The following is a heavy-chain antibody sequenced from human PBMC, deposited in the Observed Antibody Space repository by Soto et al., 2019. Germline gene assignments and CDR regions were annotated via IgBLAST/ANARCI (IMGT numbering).Heavy chain of an antibody. J-gene: IGHJ1*01. Sequence: QGQLQQWGTGLLRPSEPLYLSCGLYGASFSGFYWSWIRQAPGKGLEWIGEIAYSGVANYNPSLTSRVTRSVDTSKNHFALRLNSVTAADTAVYFCARDFMHWGQGTLVIVSS. CDR2: IAYSGVA. V-gene: IGHV4-34*01. CDR3: ARDFMH. CDR1: GASFSGFY.